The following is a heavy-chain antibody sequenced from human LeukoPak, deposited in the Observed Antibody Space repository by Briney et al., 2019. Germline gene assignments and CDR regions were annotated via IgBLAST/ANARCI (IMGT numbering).Heavy chain of an antibody. V-gene: IGHV3-23*01. CDR2: ISSSSSTI. D-gene: IGHD3-16*01. J-gene: IGHJ4*02. Sequence: PGGSLRLSCAASGFTFSSYAMSWVRQAPGKGLEWVSYISSSSSTIYYADSVKGRFTISRDNSKNTLYLQMNSLRAEDTAVYYCAKVSRGLRSGKTPDYFDYWGQGTLVTVSS. CDR1: GFTFSSYA. CDR3: AKVSRGLRSGKTPDYFDY.